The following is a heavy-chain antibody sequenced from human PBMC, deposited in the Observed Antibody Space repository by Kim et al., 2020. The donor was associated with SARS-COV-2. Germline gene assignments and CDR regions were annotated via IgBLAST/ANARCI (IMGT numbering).Heavy chain of an antibody. CDR2: IYYSGST. Sequence: SETLSLTCTVSGGSISSSSYYWGWIRQPPGTGLEWIGSIYYSGSTYYNPSLKSRVTISVDTSKNQFSLKLSSVTAADTAVYYCARQSFVVVYWFDPWGQGTLVTVSS. CDR3: ARQSFVVVYWFDP. V-gene: IGHV4-39*01. CDR1: GGSISSSSYY. D-gene: IGHD2-15*01. J-gene: IGHJ5*02.